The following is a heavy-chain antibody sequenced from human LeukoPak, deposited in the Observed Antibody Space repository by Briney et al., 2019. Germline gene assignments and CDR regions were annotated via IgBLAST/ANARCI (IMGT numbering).Heavy chain of an antibody. V-gene: IGHV3-30*02. CDR2: IRYDGSNK. Sequence: GGSLRLSCAASGFTFSSYGMHWVRQAPGKGLEWVAFIRYDGSNKYYADSVKGRFTISRDNSKNTLYLQMNSLRAEDTAAYYCAKILGKTYYYDSSGYYEYYYYYYMDVWGKGTTVTISS. J-gene: IGHJ6*03. CDR3: AKILGKTYYYDSSGYYEYYYYYYMDV. CDR1: GFTFSSYG. D-gene: IGHD3-22*01.